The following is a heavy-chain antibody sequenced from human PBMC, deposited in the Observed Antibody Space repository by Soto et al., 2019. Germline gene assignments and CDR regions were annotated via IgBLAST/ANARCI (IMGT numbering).Heavy chain of an antibody. CDR1: GFTFSSYG. J-gene: IGHJ3*02. V-gene: IGHV3-30*18. D-gene: IGHD3-9*01. CDR3: AKDLLLEDYYDILTGPALGAFDI. Sequence: GGSLRLSCAASGFTFSSYGMHWVRQAPGKGLEWVAVISYDGSNKYYADSVKGRFTISRDNSKNTLYLQMNSLRAEDTAVYYCAKDLLLEDYYDILTGPALGAFDIWGQGTMVTVSS. CDR2: ISYDGSNK.